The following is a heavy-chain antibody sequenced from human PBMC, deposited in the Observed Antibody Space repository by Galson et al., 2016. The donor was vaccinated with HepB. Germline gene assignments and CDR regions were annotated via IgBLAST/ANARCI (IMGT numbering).Heavy chain of an antibody. CDR2: ISNDGSKR. V-gene: IGHV3-30*18. D-gene: IGHD3-10*01. CDR3: AKRDLLWFGDPNAFDV. J-gene: IGHJ3*01. Sequence: SLRLSCAASGFIFTNYGMNWLRRAPGKGLEWVAYISNDGSKRYFADSVKGRFTISRDNSKNTLFLHMSSLRAEDTAVYYCAKRDLLWFGDPNAFDVWGQGTMVTVSS. CDR1: GFIFTNYG.